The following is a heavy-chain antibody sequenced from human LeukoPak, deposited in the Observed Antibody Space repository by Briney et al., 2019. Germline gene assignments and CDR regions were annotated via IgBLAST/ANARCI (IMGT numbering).Heavy chain of an antibody. CDR3: ARGGGPPSYLDF. V-gene: IGHV4-38-2*02. D-gene: IGHD3-16*01. Sequence: KPSETLSLTCTVSGYSISSGYYWGWIRQPPGKGLEWIGRIHTSGSTNYNPSLKSRVTMSVDTSKNQFSLKLRSVTTADTAVYYCARGGGPPSYLDFWGQGTLVTVS. CDR1: GYSISSGYY. J-gene: IGHJ4*02. CDR2: IHTSGST.